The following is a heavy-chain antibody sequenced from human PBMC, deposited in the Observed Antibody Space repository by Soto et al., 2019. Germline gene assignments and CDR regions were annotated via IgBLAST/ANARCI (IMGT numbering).Heavy chain of an antibody. J-gene: IGHJ6*02. CDR1: GFSLTNGRTG. CDR3: ARMDGDYNYSGLYV. Sequence: QVTLKESGPVLVKPTDTLTLTCSVSGFSLTNGRTGGSWIRQPPGKAVEWLAHFFSDAERSYSTSMQSRLNMYKDSSGSQVVLTMTNMAPADTAAYFCARMDGDYNYSGLYVWGHGIAVTVSS. V-gene: IGHV2-26*01. D-gene: IGHD4-17*01. CDR2: FFSDAER.